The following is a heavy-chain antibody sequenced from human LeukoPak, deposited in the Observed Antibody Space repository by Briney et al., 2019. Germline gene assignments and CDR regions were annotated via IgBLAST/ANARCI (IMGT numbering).Heavy chain of an antibody. D-gene: IGHD4-23*01. J-gene: IGHJ4*02. CDR2: IYSGGST. V-gene: IGHV3-53*01. CDR1: GFTVSSNY. CDR3: AKKGTTVVTPVGY. Sequence: PGGSLRLSCAASGFTVSSNYMSWVRQAPGKGLEWVSVIYSGGSTYYADSVKGRLTISRDNSKNTLYLQMNSLRAEDTAVYYCAKKGTTVVTPVGYWGQGTLVTVSS.